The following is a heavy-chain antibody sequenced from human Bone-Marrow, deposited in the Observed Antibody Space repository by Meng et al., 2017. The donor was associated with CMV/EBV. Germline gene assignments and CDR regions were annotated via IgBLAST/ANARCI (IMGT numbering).Heavy chain of an antibody. J-gene: IGHJ5*02. D-gene: IGHD5-18*01. CDR3: ARDPKGGYRYGYFFVSGFDP. CDR1: FY. V-gene: IGHV3-11*01. CDR2: IASSGGTV. Sequence: FYLDCTRQAPGEGLEWVAYIASSGGTVCYAGTVKGRFDISKDNAKNSLYLKMNSLRDEDTAVYYCARDPKGGYRYGYFFVSGFDPWGQGTLVTVSS.